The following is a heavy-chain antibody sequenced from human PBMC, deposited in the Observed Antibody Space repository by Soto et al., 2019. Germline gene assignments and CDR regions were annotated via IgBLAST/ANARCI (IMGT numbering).Heavy chain of an antibody. J-gene: IGHJ5*02. CDR2: ISFSSTTI. CDR3: ARDNGVAGSFDP. D-gene: IGHD6-13*01. CDR1: GFTFSSYS. V-gene: IGHV3-48*02. Sequence: VGSLRLSCAASGFTFSSYSMNWVRQAPGKGLEWVAYISFSSTTIHYADSVKGRFTISRDNAKNSLYLQMKSLRDEDTAVYYCARDNGVAGSFDPWGQGTLVTVSS.